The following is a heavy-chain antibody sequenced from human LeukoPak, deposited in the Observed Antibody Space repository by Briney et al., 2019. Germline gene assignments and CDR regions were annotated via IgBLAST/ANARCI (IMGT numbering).Heavy chain of an antibody. Sequence: GGSLRLSCAASGFTLSDYYMSWIRQAPGKGLEWVSYINHNGEMIFYPDFVKGRFTISRDNAKNSLYLQMNSLRDEDTAVYYCARDNDWAFHYWGQGTLVTVSS. CDR3: ARDNDWAFHY. CDR2: INHNGEMI. CDR1: GFTLSDYY. D-gene: IGHD3-9*01. V-gene: IGHV3-11*04. J-gene: IGHJ4*02.